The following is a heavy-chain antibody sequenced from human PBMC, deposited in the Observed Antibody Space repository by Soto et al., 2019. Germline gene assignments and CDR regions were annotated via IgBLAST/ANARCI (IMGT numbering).Heavy chain of an antibody. V-gene: IGHV4-59*01. Sequence: QVQLQESGPGLVKPSETLSLTCTVSGGSISSYYWSWIRQPPGKGLEWIGYIYYSGSTNYNPSLKSRVTISVDTSKNQFSLKLSSVTAADTAVYYCARGGKRYWDERLDYWGQGTLVTVSS. CDR1: GGSISSYY. CDR3: ARGGKRYWDERLDY. J-gene: IGHJ4*02. D-gene: IGHD2-8*02. CDR2: IYYSGST.